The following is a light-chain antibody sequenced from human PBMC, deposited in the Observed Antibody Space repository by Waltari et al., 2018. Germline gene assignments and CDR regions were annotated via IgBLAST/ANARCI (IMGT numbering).Light chain of an antibody. J-gene: IGKJ2*01. CDR1: ERIGTY. CDR3: QQSYNSPYT. V-gene: IGKV1-39*01. Sequence: DIQMTQSPSSLSASVGYRVPITCRASERIGTYLNWYQKKSGKAPKLLIYAAASLQSGVPSRFSGSGSGTDFTLTISSLQPEDSATYYCQQSYNSPYTFGQGTKLEIK. CDR2: AAA.